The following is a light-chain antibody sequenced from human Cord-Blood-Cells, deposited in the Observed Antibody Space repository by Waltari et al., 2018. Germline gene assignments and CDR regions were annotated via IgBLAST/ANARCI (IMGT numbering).Light chain of an antibody. CDR1: QSISSY. Sequence: DIQMTQSPSSLSASVGDSVTITCRASQSISSYLNWYQQKPGKAPQLLIYAASSLQSGVPTRFSCSGSGTDFTLTISSLQPEDFATYYCQQSYSTPRSFGQGTKLEIK. V-gene: IGKV1-39*01. CDR3: QQSYSTPRS. J-gene: IGKJ2*03. CDR2: AAS.